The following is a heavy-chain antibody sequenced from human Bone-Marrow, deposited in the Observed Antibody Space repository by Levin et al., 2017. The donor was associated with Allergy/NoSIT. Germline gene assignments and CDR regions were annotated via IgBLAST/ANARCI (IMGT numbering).Heavy chain of an antibody. Sequence: GESLKISCAASEFTFSSYGMHWVRQAPGKGLEWVAFVSYYGSNKYYADSVKGRFTISRDNSKNTLYLQMNSLRVEDTAVYHCAKDLRAVAGTGWLHPWGQGTLVTVSS. J-gene: IGHJ5*02. CDR3: AKDLRAVAGTGWLHP. V-gene: IGHV3-30*18. D-gene: IGHD6-19*01. CDR1: EFTFSSYG. CDR2: VSYYGSNK.